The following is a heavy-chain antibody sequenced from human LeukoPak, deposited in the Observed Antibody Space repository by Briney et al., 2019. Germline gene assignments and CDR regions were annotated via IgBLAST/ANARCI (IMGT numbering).Heavy chain of an antibody. CDR2: MNPNSGNT. Sequence: ASVKVSCKASGYTFTSYDINWVRQATGHGLEWMGWMNPNSGNTGYAQKFQGRVTMTRNTSISTAYMELSSLRSEDTAVYYCARLPSRIMTMVRGVMGFDYWGQGTLVTVSS. CDR1: GYTFTSYD. D-gene: IGHD3-10*01. V-gene: IGHV1-8*01. J-gene: IGHJ4*02. CDR3: ARLPSRIMTMVRGVMGFDY.